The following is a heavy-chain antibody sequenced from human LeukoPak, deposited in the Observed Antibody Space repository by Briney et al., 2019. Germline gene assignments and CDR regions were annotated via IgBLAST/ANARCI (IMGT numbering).Heavy chain of an antibody. CDR2: ISAYNGNT. CDR1: GYTFTSYG. V-gene: IGHV1-18*01. CDR3: ARDHGGYETEFYFDY. Sequence: ASVKVSCKASGYTFTSYGISWVRQAPGQGLEWMGWISAYNGNTNYAQKLQGRVTMTTDTSTSTAYMELRSLRSDDTAVYFCARDHGGYETEFYFDYWAQGTLVTVSS. D-gene: IGHD5-12*01. J-gene: IGHJ4*02.